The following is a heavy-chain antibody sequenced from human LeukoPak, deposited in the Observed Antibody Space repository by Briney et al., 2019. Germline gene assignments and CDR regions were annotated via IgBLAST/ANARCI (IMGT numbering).Heavy chain of an antibody. CDR2: ISISSNYI. CDR1: GFTFSSYE. CDR3: ATESIAVAAYYYYYYMDV. Sequence: GGSLRLSCAASGFTFSSYEMNWVRQAPGKGLEWVSSISISSNYIYYTDSVKGRCTLSRDNGKNSLYLQMNSLRAEDTAVYYCATESIAVAAYYYYYYMDVWGKGTTVTVSS. J-gene: IGHJ6*03. D-gene: IGHD6-19*01. V-gene: IGHV3-21*01.